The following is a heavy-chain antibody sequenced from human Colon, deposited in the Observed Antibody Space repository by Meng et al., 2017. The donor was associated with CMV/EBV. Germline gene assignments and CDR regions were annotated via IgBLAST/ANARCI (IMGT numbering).Heavy chain of an antibody. J-gene: IGHJ4*02. CDR1: GSTCTAYY. V-gene: IGHV1-2*06. D-gene: IGHD6-13*01. CDR2: INPNAGDT. CDR3: AREVEGSRSRYIDY. Sequence: SGSTCTAYYLQWVRQAPGQGLEWMGRINPNAGDTNCPQKFQGRVTMTRDTSINTVYMELTRLRSDDTAVYSCAREVEGSRSRYIDYWGQGTLVTVSS.